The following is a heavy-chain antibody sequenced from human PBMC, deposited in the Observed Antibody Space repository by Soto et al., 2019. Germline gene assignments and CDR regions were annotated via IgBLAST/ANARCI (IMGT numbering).Heavy chain of an antibody. CDR2: TYYRSKWYN. J-gene: IGHJ5*02. V-gene: IGHV6-1*01. Sequence: SQTLSLTCAISGDSVSSNSAAWNWIRQSPSRGLEWLGRTYYRSKWYNDYAVSVKSRITINPDTSKNQFSLQLNSVTPEDTAVYYCARVKRQWLVHDSFDPWDQGPLVTGSS. D-gene: IGHD6-19*01. CDR3: ARVKRQWLVHDSFDP. CDR1: GDSVSSNSAA.